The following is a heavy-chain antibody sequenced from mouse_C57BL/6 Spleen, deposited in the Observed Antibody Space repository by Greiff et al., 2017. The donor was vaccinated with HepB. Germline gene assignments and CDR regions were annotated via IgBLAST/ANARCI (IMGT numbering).Heavy chain of an antibody. CDR1: GYTFTDYY. Sequence: VQRVESGAELVRPGASVKLSCKASGYTFTDYYINWVKQRPGQGLEWIARIYPGSGNTYYNEKFKGKATLTAEKSSSTAYMQLSSLTSEDSAVYFCAREDYDVGNYFDYWGQGTTLTVSS. CDR3: AREDYDVGNYFDY. J-gene: IGHJ2*01. V-gene: IGHV1-76*01. D-gene: IGHD2-4*01. CDR2: IYPGSGNT.